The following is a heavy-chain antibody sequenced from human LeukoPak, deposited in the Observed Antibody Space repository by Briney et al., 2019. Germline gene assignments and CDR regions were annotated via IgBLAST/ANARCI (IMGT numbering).Heavy chain of an antibody. CDR2: IEPSDSYT. CDR1: GYRVTSYW. V-gene: IGHV5-10-1*01. Sequence: GESLKISCKGSGYRVTSYWISWVRQMPGKGLEWMGRIEPSDSYTNYSPSFQGHVTISADKSISTAYLQWSSLKASDTAMYYCARRALPPAYCGGDCFDAFDIWGQGTMVTVSS. D-gene: IGHD2-21*02. J-gene: IGHJ3*02. CDR3: ARRALPPAYCGGDCFDAFDI.